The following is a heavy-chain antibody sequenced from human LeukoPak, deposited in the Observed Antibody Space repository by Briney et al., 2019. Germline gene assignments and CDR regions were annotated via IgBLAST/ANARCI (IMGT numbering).Heavy chain of an antibody. J-gene: IGHJ6*02. CDR1: GYTFTSYG. CDR2: ISAYNGNT. D-gene: IGHD3-10*01. V-gene: IGHV1-18*01. CDR3: QXXXXXXXXXXXLFPVYYYGMDV. Sequence: ASVKVSCKASGYTFTSYGISCVRQAPGQGLEWMGWISAYNGNTNYAQKLKGRVTRATDTSTSTTYKELRSLRADETAMYNSQXXXXXXXXXXXLFPVYYYGMDVWGQGTTVTVSS.